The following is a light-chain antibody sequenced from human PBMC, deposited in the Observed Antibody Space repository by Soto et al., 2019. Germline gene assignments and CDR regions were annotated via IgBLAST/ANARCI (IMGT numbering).Light chain of an antibody. CDR3: CSYAGRSILYV. Sequence: SVLTQPASVSGSPGQSITISCTGTRSDFGSYNLVSWYQQYPGKAPQLIIYEATKRPSGVPNRFSGSKFDNTASLTISELQAEDEADYYCCSYAGRSILYVFGTGTKVTVL. CDR2: EAT. CDR1: RSDFGSYNL. V-gene: IGLV2-23*01. J-gene: IGLJ1*01.